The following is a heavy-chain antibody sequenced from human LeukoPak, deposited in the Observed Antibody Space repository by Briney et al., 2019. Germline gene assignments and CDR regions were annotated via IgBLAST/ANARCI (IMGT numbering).Heavy chain of an antibody. D-gene: IGHD6-19*01. V-gene: IGHV3-30*18. Sequence: QSGGSLRLSCAASGFTFSSYGMHWVRQAPGKGLEWVAVISYDGSNKYYADSVKGRFTISRDNSKNTLYLQMNGLRAEDTAVYYCAKEGGKQWLVYYYYGMDVWGQGTTVAVSS. CDR2: ISYDGSNK. CDR1: GFTFSSYG. J-gene: IGHJ6*02. CDR3: AKEGGKQWLVYYYYGMDV.